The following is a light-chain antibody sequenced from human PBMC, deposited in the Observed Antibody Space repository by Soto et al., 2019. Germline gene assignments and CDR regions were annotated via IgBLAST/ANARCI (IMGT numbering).Light chain of an antibody. CDR1: ALPKKY. CDR3: LSIDSSGTYPNV. J-gene: IGLJ6*01. CDR2: KDS. Sequence: SYELTQPPSVSVSLGQMARITCSGEALPKKYAYWYRQRPGQFPVLVIYKDSERPSGIPERFSGSSSGTKVTLTISGVQAEDEADYYGLSIDSSGTYPNVFGSGTQLTVL. V-gene: IGLV3-16*01.